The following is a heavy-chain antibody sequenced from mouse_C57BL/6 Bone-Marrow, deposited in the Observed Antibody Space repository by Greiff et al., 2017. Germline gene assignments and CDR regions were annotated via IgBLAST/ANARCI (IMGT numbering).Heavy chain of an antibody. CDR2: IWWDDDK. Sequence: QVTLKVSGPGILQPSQTLSLTCSFSGFSLSTFGMGVGWIRQPSGKGLEWLAHIWWDDDKYYNPALKSRLTISKDTSKTQGFLKIANVDTADTATYSCAFYSNYAWFAYWGQGTLVTVSA. J-gene: IGHJ3*01. CDR3: AFYSNYAWFAY. CDR1: GFSLSTFGMG. V-gene: IGHV8-8*01. D-gene: IGHD2-5*01.